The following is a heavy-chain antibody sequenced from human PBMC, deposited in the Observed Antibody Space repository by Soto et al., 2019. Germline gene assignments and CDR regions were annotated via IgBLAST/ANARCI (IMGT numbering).Heavy chain of an antibody. CDR1: GFAFDDHA. CDR2: ISWNSGYI. Sequence: GRSLRLSCIASGFAFDDHAMHWVRQAPGKGLEWVSGISWNSGYIGYADSVKGRFTISRDNAKNSLYLQMNSLRAEDTAVYYCARESLGQWLVRWGQGTLVTVSS. J-gene: IGHJ4*02. CDR3: ARESLGQWLVR. D-gene: IGHD6-19*01. V-gene: IGHV3-9*01.